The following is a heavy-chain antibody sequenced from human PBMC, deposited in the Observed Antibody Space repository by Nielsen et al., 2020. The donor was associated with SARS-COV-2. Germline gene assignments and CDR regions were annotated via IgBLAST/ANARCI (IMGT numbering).Heavy chain of an antibody. V-gene: IGHV3-7*01. CDR2: IKPDGSEK. CDR1: GFTFSTYW. CDR3: ATNSDWRHDY. J-gene: IGHJ4*02. D-gene: IGHD6-19*01. Sequence: GGSLRLSCAASGFTFSTYWMSWVRQAPGKGLEWVANIKPDGSEKYYVDSMKGRFTISRDNVKNSLDLQMNSLRAEDMAVYYSATNSDWRHDYWGQGTLVTVST.